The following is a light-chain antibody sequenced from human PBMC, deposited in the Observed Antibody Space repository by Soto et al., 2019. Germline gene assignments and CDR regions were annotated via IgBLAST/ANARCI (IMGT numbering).Light chain of an antibody. CDR1: QSVSSTF. CDR3: QQFDSSVT. CDR2: GAS. Sequence: EIVLTQSPGSLSLSPGERATLSCRASQSVSSTFFAWYQQRPGQAPRLLMYGASSRATGIPERFSGSGSGTDFTLTISRLEPEDFAVYYCQQFDSSVTFGQGNKVQLK. V-gene: IGKV3-20*01. J-gene: IGKJ1*01.